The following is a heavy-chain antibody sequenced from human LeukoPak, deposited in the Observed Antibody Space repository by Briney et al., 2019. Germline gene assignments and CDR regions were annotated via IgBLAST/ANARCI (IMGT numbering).Heavy chain of an antibody. J-gene: IGHJ3*02. V-gene: IGHV4-4*07. Sequence: SETLSLTCTVSCGSISSYYWSWIRQPAGKGLEWIGRIYTSGSTNYTPSLKSRLPMSVDTPKNQFSLNLTSVTAADTAVYYCARDSPDRSIVGATGRAFDIWGQGTVVTVSS. CDR1: CGSISSYY. CDR3: ARDSPDRSIVGATGRAFDI. CDR2: IYTSGST. D-gene: IGHD1-26*01.